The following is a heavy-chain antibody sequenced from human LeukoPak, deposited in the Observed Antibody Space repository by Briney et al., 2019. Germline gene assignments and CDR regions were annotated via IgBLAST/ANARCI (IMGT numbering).Heavy chain of an antibody. Sequence: SETLSLTCTVSGYSISSGYYWGWIRQPPGKGLVWIGNIYHSGITYCNPSLKSRVTLSVDTSKNQFSLRLSSVTAADTAVYYCARGGGNCLDYWGQGTLVAVSS. V-gene: IGHV4-38-2*02. CDR1: GYSISSGYY. J-gene: IGHJ4*02. CDR2: IYHSGIT. CDR3: ARGGGNCLDY. D-gene: IGHD3-16*01.